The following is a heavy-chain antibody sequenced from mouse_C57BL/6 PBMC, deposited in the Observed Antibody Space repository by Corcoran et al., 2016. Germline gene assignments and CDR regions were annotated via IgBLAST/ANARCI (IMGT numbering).Heavy chain of an antibody. Sequence: DVQLQESGPGLVKPSQSLSLTCSVTGYSITSGYYWNWIRQFPGNKLEWMGYISYDGSNNYNPSLKNRISITRDTSKNQFFLKLNSVTTEDTATYYCARDGLIVRYAMDYWGQGTSVTVSS. V-gene: IGHV3-6*01. D-gene: IGHD2-5*01. CDR1: GYSITSGYY. CDR2: ISYDGSN. J-gene: IGHJ4*01. CDR3: ARDGLIVRYAMDY.